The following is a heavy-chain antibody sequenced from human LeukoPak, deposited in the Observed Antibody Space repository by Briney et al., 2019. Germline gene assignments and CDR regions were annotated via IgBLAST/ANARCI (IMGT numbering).Heavy chain of an antibody. D-gene: IGHD6-19*01. CDR1: GGSISNYY. J-gene: IGHJ4*02. CDR2: IYYSGST. CDR3: ARLTSSSGLFVLDY. Sequence: SETLSLTCTVSGGSISNYYWSWIRQPPGQGLECIGYIYYSGSTNYNPSLKSRVTMSVDTSKNQFSLRLSSVTGADTAVYYCARLTSSSGLFVLDYWGQGTLVTVSS. V-gene: IGHV4-59*08.